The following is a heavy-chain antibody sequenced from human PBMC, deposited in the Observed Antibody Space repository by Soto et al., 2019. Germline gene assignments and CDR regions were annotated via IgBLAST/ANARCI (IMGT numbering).Heavy chain of an antibody. CDR3: ALWIEMATIDV. CDR1: GFSLSTSGVG. CDR2: IYWDDDK. Sequence: QITLKESGPTLVKPTQTLTLTCTFSGFSLSTSGVGVGWIRQPPGKALEWLALIYWDDDKRYSPYLKSRLTINKDTYKNQVVLSMTNMNPVDTATYYCALWIEMATIDVWGQGTTVTVSS. V-gene: IGHV2-5*02. J-gene: IGHJ6*02. D-gene: IGHD5-12*01.